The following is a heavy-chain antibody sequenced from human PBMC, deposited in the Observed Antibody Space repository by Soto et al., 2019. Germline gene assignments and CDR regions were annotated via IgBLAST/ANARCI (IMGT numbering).Heavy chain of an antibody. CDR2: ISYDGSNK. CDR1: GFTFSSYG. D-gene: IGHD6-25*01. Sequence: QVQLVESGGGVVQPGRSLRLSCAASGFTFSSYGMHWVRQAPGKGLAWVAVISYDGSNKYYADSVKGRFTISRDNSKDTLYLQMNSLRAEDTAVYYCANLYSGTTGYYYYYGMDVWGQGTTVTVSS. J-gene: IGHJ6*02. CDR3: ANLYSGTTGYYYYYGMDV. V-gene: IGHV3-30*18.